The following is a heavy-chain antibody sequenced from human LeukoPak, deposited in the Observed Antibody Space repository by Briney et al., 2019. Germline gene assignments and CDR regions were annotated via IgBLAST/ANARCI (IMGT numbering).Heavy chain of an antibody. CDR2: INWNGGIT. J-gene: IGHJ6*03. D-gene: IGHD6-6*01. Sequence: GGSLRLSCAASGFTFHDHAMSWVRQVPGKGLEWVSGINWNGGITGYADSVKGRFTISRDNAKNSLYVQMNSLRADDTAVYYCAREDSSSSGVGYYYYMDVWGKGTTVTVSS. CDR3: AREDSSSSGVGYYYYMDV. CDR1: GFTFHDHA. V-gene: IGHV3-20*04.